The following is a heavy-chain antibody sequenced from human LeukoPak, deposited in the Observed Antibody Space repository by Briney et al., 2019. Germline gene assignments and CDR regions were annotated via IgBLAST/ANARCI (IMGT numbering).Heavy chain of an antibody. CDR2: ISYDESNK. J-gene: IGHJ4*02. D-gene: IGHD3-9*01. V-gene: IGHV3-30*18. CDR1: GFTFSSYG. CDR3: AKDEKRYYDILTGYPHPDY. Sequence: GRSLRLSCAASGFTFSSYGMHWVRQAPGKGLEWVAVISYDESNKYYADSVKGRFTISRDNSKNTLYLQMNSLRAEDTAVYYCAKDEKRYYDILTGYPHPDYWGQGTLVTVSS.